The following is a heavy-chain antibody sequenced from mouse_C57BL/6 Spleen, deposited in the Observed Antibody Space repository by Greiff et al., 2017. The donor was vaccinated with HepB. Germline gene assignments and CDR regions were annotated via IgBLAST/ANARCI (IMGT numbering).Heavy chain of an antibody. CDR2: IYPGDGDT. D-gene: IGHD2-10*01. CDR3: ARSALLRYSRNTWFAY. V-gene: IGHV1-80*01. CDR1: GYAFSSYW. J-gene: IGHJ3*01. Sequence: QVQLQQSGAELVKPGASVKISCKASGYAFSSYWMNWVKQRPGKGLEWIGQIYPGDGDTNYNGKFKGKATLTADKSSSTAYMQLSSLTSEDSAVYFCARSALLRYSRNTWFAYWGQGTLVTVSA.